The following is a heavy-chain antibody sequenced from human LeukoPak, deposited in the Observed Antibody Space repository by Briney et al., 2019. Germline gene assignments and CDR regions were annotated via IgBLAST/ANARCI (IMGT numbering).Heavy chain of an antibody. CDR1: GGSISSSSYY. V-gene: IGHV4-39*01. CDR3: ARLKPLRGWLDY. D-gene: IGHD6-19*01. Sequence: SETLSLTCTVSGGSISSSSYYWGWIRQPPGKGLEWIGCIYYSGSTYYNPSLKSRVTISVDTSKNQFSLKLSSVTAADTAVYYCARLKPLRGWLDYWGQGTLVTVSS. CDR2: IYYSGST. J-gene: IGHJ4*02.